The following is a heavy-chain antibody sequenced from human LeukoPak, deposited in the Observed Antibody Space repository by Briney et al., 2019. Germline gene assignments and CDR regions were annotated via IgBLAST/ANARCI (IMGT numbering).Heavy chain of an antibody. V-gene: IGHV1-8*01. CDR3: ARLGVYYDSSGYYYDY. Sequence: ASVKVSRKASGYTFTSYDINWVRQATGQGLEWMGWMNPNSGNTGYAQKFQGRVTMTRDTSISTAYMELSSLRSEDTAVYYCARLGVYYDSSGYYYDYWGQGTLVTVSS. D-gene: IGHD3-22*01. CDR1: GYTFTSYD. J-gene: IGHJ4*02. CDR2: MNPNSGNT.